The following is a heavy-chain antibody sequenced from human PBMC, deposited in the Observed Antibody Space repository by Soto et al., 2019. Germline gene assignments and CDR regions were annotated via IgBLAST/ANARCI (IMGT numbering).Heavy chain of an antibody. CDR2: VISLFGTA. Sequence: SVKVSCKASGGTFSSHSINWVRQAPGQGLEWMGGVISLFGTANYAHNFKGRVTITADQSTSTAYMELNSLRSDDTAVYYCAREVGYGDFSAALLDWRQGTLVTVSS. CDR3: AREVGYGDFSAALLD. V-gene: IGHV1-69*13. J-gene: IGHJ4*02. CDR1: GGTFSSHS. D-gene: IGHD4-17*01.